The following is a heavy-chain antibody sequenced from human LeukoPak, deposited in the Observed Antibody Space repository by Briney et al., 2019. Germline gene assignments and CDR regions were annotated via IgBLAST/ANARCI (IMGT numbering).Heavy chain of an antibody. CDR3: VRQKQHCDGGSCFPPDC. V-gene: IGHV4-39*01. J-gene: IGHJ4*02. CDR2: IYHSGRA. Sequence: SETLSLTCTVSGASISSTSDYWGWIRQPPGKGLEWIGTIYHSGRAYHNPSLRSRLTISVDTSKNQFSLKLNSVTATDTAIYYCVRQKQHCDGGSCFPPDCWGQGTLVTVSS. CDR1: GASISSTSDY. D-gene: IGHD2-15*01.